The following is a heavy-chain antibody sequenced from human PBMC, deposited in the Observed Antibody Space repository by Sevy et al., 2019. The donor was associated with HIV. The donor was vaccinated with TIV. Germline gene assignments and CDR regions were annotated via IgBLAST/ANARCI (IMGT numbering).Heavy chain of an antibody. D-gene: IGHD2-8*01. J-gene: IGHJ5*02. CDR2: IIPIFGTA. CDR3: ARDCTNGVWQLSWFDP. Sequence: ASVKVSCKASGGTFSSYAISWVRQAPGQGLEWMGGIIPIFGTANYAQKFQGRVTITADESTSTAYMELSSLRSEDTAVYYCARDCTNGVWQLSWFDPWGQGTLVTVSS. CDR1: GGTFSSYA. V-gene: IGHV1-69*13.